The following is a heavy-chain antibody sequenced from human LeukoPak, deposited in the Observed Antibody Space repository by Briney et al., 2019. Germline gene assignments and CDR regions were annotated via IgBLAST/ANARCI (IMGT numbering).Heavy chain of an antibody. V-gene: IGHV3-23*01. CDR1: GFTFSSYA. D-gene: IGHD4-17*01. Sequence: GGSLRLSCAASGFTFSSYAMSWVRQAPGKGLEWVSAISGSGGSTYYADSVRGRFTISRDNSKNTLYLQMNSLRAEDTAVYYCANAAGGIYGPFDYWGQGTLVTVSS. CDR2: ISGSGGST. J-gene: IGHJ4*02. CDR3: ANAAGGIYGPFDY.